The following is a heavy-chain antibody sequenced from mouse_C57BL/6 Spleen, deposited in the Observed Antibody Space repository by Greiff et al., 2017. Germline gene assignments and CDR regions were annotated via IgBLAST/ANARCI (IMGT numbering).Heavy chain of an antibody. CDR3: ARESGDYYGSSYWYFDV. Sequence: QVQLQQPGAELVKPGASVKMSCKASGYTFTSYWITWVKQRPGQGLDWIGDIYPGSGSTNYNEKYKNKVILTVDTSSSTAYMHLSSLTSEDSAVYYCARESGDYYGSSYWYFDVWGTGTTVTVSS. J-gene: IGHJ1*03. CDR2: IYPGSGST. CDR1: GYTFTSYW. V-gene: IGHV1-55*01. D-gene: IGHD1-1*01.